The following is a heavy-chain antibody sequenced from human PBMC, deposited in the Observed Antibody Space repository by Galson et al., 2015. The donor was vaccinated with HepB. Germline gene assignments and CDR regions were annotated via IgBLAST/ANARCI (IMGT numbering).Heavy chain of an antibody. D-gene: IGHD3-22*01. V-gene: IGHV3-15*01. J-gene: IGHJ4*02. Sequence: SLRLSCAASGFIFSSYAMSWVRQAPGKGLEWVGLIKSKTDGGTTDYAAPVKGRFTISRDDSKNTLYLQMNSLKTEDTAVYYCTTDHKIVVVMTDYWGQGALVTVSS. CDR2: IKSKTDGGTT. CDR3: TTDHKIVVVMTDY. CDR1: GFIFSSYA.